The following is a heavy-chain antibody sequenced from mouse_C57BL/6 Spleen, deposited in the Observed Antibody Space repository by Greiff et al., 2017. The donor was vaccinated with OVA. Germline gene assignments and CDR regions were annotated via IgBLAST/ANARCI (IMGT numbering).Heavy chain of an antibody. D-gene: IGHD1-1*02. CDR1: GFTFSSYA. J-gene: IGHJ3*01. Sequence: EVKLMESGGGLVKPGGSLKLSCAAPGFTFSSYAMSWVRQTPEKRLEWVATISDGGSYTYYPDNVKGRFTISRDNAKNNLYLQMSHLKSEDTAMYYCAREGTMLFAYWGQGTLVTVSA. V-gene: IGHV5-4*01. CDR3: AREGTMLFAY. CDR2: ISDGGSYT.